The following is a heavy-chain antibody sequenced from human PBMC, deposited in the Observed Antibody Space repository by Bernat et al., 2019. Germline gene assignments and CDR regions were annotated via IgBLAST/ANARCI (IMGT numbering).Heavy chain of an antibody. CDR2: ISWDGGST. J-gene: IGHJ3*02. CDR1: GFTFDDYT. V-gene: IGHV3-43*01. CDR3: AKDPYYYGSGSDAFDI. Sequence: EVQLVESGGVVVQPGGSLRLSCAASGFTFDDYTMHWVRQAPGKGLEWVSLISWDGGSTYYADSVKGRFTISRDNSKNSLYLQMNSLRTEDTALYYCAKDPYYYGSGSDAFDIWGQGTMVTVSS. D-gene: IGHD3-10*01.